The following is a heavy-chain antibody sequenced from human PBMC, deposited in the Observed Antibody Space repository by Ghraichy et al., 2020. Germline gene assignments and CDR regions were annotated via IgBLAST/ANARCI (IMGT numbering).Heavy chain of an antibody. CDR3: ARHSLEGAGWLHKYYDV. CDR1: GGSISSYY. D-gene: IGHD3-16*01. CDR2: IYTSGST. Sequence: SETLSLTCTVSGGSISSYYWSWIRQPPGKGLEWIGYIYTSGSTNYNPSLKSRVTISVDTSKNQFSLKLSSVTAADTAVYYCARHSLEGAGWLHKYYDVWGQGTLVTVSS. V-gene: IGHV4-4*09. J-gene: IGHJ4*02.